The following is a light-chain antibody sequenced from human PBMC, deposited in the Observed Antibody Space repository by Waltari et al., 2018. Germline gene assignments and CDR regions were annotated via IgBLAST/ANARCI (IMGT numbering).Light chain of an antibody. CDR3: SSYIGSSTLEL. CDR1: RSAVGGYNY. J-gene: IGLJ2*01. V-gene: IGLV2-14*03. Sequence: QSALTQPASVSGSPGQSITISCTGTRSAVGGYNYLSWYQQHPGKAPKLIIFDVSDRPSGVSNRFSGSKSGNTASLTISGLQAEDEADYYCSSYIGSSTLELFGGGTSLTVL. CDR2: DVS.